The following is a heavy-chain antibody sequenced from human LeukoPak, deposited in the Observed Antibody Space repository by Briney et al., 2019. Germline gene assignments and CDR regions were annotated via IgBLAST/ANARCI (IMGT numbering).Heavy chain of an antibody. Sequence: PGGSLRLSCAASGFTFSSYSMNWVRQAPGKGLEWVSSISSSSSYIYYADSVKGRFTISRDNAKNSLYLQMNSLRAEDTAVYYCARPVTTVTSYGMDVWGQGTTVIVSS. CDR1: GFTFSSYS. J-gene: IGHJ6*02. CDR3: ARPVTTVTSYGMDV. CDR2: ISSSSSYI. V-gene: IGHV3-21*01. D-gene: IGHD4-17*01.